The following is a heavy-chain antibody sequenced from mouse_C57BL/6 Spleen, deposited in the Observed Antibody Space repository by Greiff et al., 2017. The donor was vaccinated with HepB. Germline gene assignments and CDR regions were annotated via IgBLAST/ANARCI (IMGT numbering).Heavy chain of an antibody. CDR1: GYTFTSYW. J-gene: IGHJ4*01. V-gene: IGHV1-50*01. CDR3: ARRTETEAMDY. CDR2: IDPSDSYT. Sequence: VQLQQPGAELVKPGASVKLSCKASGYTFTSYWMQWVKQRPGQGLEWIGEIDPSDSYTNYNQKFKGKATLTVDTSSSTAYMQLSSLTSEDSAVYYCARRTETEAMDYWGQGTSVTVSS.